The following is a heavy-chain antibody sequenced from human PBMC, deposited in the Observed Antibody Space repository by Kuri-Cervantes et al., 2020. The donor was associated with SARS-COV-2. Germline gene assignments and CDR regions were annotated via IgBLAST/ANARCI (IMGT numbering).Heavy chain of an antibody. CDR1: GFTFSSYS. J-gene: IGHJ4*02. CDR3: ARAPNSSSKFDC. D-gene: IGHD2-15*01. CDR2: ISSSSSYI. Sequence: GESLKISCAASGFTFSSYSMNWVRQAPGKGLEWVSSISSSSSYIYYADSVKGRFTISRDNAKNSLYLQMNSLRAEDTAVYYCARAPNSSSKFDCWGQGTLVTVSS. V-gene: IGHV3-21*01.